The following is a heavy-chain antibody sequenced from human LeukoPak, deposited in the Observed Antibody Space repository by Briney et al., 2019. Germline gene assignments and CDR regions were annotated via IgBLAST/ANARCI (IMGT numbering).Heavy chain of an antibody. CDR1: GFTFNSHA. CDR2: ISFDGSNE. J-gene: IGHJ4*02. V-gene: IGHV3-30-3*01. Sequence: PGGSLRLSCVASGFTFNSHAMHWLRQAPGKGLEWVAIISFDGSNEYYADSVRGRFTISRDNSDNTLSLQMNNLRPGDTAVYYCARDFDYVWGNPDYWGRGTLVLVSS. CDR3: ARDFDYVWGNPDY. D-gene: IGHD3-16*01.